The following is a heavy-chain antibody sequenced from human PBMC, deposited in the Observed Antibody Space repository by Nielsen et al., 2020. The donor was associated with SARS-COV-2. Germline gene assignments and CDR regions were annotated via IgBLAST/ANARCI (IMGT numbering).Heavy chain of an antibody. CDR3: ARWFGPAAPQNYYYYGMDV. Sequence: GESLKISCAASGFTFSDYYMSWIRQAPGKGLEWVSYISSSSSYTNYADSVKGRFTISRDNAKNSLYLQMNSLRAEDTAVYYCARWFGPAAPQNYYYYGMDVWGQGTTVTVSS. D-gene: IGHD2-2*01. J-gene: IGHJ6*02. CDR1: GFTFSDYY. V-gene: IGHV3-11*06. CDR2: ISSSSSYT.